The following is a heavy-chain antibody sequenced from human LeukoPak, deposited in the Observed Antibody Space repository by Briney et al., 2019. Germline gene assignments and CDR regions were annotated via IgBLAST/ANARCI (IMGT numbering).Heavy chain of an antibody. D-gene: IGHD1-26*01. J-gene: IGHJ3*02. V-gene: IGHV4-38-2*01. CDR2: IYHRGNT. Sequence: SETLSLTCAVSGYSISSDYYWGWIRLPPGKGLEWIGTIYHRGNTYFNPYNLSLKSRVTISVDTSKNQFSLKLSSVTAADTAVYYCARSCIVGAQGAFDIWGQGTMVTVSS. CDR3: ARSCIVGAQGAFDI. CDR1: GYSISSDYY.